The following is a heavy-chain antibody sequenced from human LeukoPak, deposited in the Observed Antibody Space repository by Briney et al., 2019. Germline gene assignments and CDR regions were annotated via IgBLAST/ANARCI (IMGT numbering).Heavy chain of an antibody. V-gene: IGHV3-53*01. J-gene: IGHJ4*02. Sequence: GGSLRLSCAASGSSVSNSYMYWVRQAPGKGLEWVSFFYKGDSTYYAESVRGRFTISRDNSENTLYLLMNSLIPEDTAVYYCAREVVSSPSYFDSWGQGTLVTVSS. CDR1: GSSVSNSY. CDR2: FYKGDST. D-gene: IGHD2-15*01. CDR3: AREVVSSPSYFDS.